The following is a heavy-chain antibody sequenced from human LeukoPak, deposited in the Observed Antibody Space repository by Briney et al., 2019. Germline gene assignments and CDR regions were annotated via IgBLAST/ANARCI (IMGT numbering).Heavy chain of an antibody. CDR1: GYSFISNW. J-gene: IGHJ5*02. V-gene: IGHV5-10-1*01. CDR2: IEPSDSYT. D-gene: IGHD1-1*01. CDR3: ERQPEGTWFDP. Sequence: RGDSLKISCKGSGYSFISNWISWVRQMPGKGLEWMGRIEPSDSYTNYSPSFQGHVTISADKSISTAYLQWSSLKASDTAMYYCERQPEGTWFDPWGQGTLVTVSS.